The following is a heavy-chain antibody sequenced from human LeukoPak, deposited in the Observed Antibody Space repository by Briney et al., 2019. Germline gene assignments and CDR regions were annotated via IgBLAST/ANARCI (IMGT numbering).Heavy chain of an antibody. CDR2: INPNSGDT. Sequence: GSSVKVSCRASVYTYTGYYIHWVRQAPGQGLEWMGWINPNSGDTNYAQKFQGRVTMTRDTSITTAYMELSSLRSDDTALYYCARDPILTGYYWPYYFDYWGQGTLVTVSS. D-gene: IGHD3-9*01. V-gene: IGHV1-2*02. J-gene: IGHJ4*02. CDR3: ARDPILTGYYWPYYFDY. CDR1: VYTYTGYY.